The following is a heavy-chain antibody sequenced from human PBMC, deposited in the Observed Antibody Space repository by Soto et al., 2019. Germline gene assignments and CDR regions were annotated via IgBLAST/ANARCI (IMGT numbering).Heavy chain of an antibody. V-gene: IGHV4-34*01. CDR3: ARCRIYYDSSGYDSDY. Sequence: SETLSLTCAVYGGSFSGYYWSWIRQPPGKGLEWIGEINHSGSTNYNPSLKSRVTISVDTSKNQFSLKLSSVTAADTAVYYFARCRIYYDSSGYDSDYWGQDTLITSPQ. CDR1: GGSFSGYY. J-gene: IGHJ4*02. CDR2: INHSGST. D-gene: IGHD3-22*01.